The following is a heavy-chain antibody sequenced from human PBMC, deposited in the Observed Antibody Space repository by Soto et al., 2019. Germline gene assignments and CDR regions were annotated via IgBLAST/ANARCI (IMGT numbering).Heavy chain of an antibody. V-gene: IGHV4-31*03. CDR2: IYYSGST. Sequence: QVQLQESGPGLVKPSQTLSLTCTVSGGSISSGAYYWSWIRQHPGKGLECIGYIYYSGSTYYNPSLKSRVTISVDTSKNQFSLKLSSVTAADTAVYYCAIYDSSGSRGFQHWGQGTLVTVSS. J-gene: IGHJ1*01. CDR1: GGSISSGAYY. CDR3: AIYDSSGSRGFQH. D-gene: IGHD3-22*01.